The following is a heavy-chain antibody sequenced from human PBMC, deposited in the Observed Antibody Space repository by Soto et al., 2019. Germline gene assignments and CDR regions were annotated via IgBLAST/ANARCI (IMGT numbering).Heavy chain of an antibody. D-gene: IGHD5-18*01. V-gene: IGHV3-48*03. Sequence: PGGSLRLSCAGSGFIFSSFEMNWVRQAPGKGLEWVSYISSGGGDTMYYADSVKGRFTISRDNAGNSLYLQMNRLRVEDTAIYYCVRAHSGYRYGQHYYQYYTMDVWGPGTTLTLS. CDR1: GFIFSSFE. CDR3: VRAHSGYRYGQHYYQYYTMDV. J-gene: IGHJ6*02. CDR2: ISSGGGDTM.